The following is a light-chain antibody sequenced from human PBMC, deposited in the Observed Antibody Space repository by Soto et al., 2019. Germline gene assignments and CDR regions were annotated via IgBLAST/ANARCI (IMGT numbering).Light chain of an antibody. J-gene: IGKJ4*01. Sequence: TLSLSPGERATLSCRASQSVFSSLAWYQQKPGQAPRLLIYDASNRATGIPARFSGSGSGTDFTLTISGLEPEDFAVYYCQQRSNWPLTFGGGTKVDIK. CDR2: DAS. CDR3: QQRSNWPLT. CDR1: QSVFSS. V-gene: IGKV3-11*01.